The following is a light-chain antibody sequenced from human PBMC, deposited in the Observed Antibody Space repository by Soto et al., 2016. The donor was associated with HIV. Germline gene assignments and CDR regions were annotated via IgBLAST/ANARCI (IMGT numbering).Light chain of an antibody. J-gene: IGKJ2*01. CDR2: KAS. CDR3: LQDYDRPYT. Sequence: DIHMTQSPSTLSASVGDRVTITCRASQSISTWLAWYQQKPGKAPKFLIYKASSLDSGVPSRFSGSGSGTEFTLTISSLQPEDFATYFCLQDYDRPYTFGQGTKLEIK. V-gene: IGKV1-5*03. CDR1: QSISTW.